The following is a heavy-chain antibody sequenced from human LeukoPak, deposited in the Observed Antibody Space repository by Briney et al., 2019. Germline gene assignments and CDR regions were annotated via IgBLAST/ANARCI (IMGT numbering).Heavy chain of an antibody. J-gene: IGHJ4*02. D-gene: IGHD1-26*01. CDR3: ARGATYAYYQDY. CDR2: ISGSGQTT. CDR1: GFTFSLYA. Sequence: GGSLRLSCAASGFTFSLYAVNWVRQAPGKGLEWVSTISGSGQTTFYADSVKGRFTISRDNPKKMLYLQMNSLRAEDTAVYYCARGATYAYYQDYWGQGTLVTVSS. V-gene: IGHV3-23*01.